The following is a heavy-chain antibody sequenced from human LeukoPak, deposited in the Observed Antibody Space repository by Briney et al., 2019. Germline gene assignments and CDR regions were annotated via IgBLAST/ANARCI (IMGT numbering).Heavy chain of an antibody. CDR1: GYTFTGYY. CDR3: ARDKGERDFSYGPRWYFDY. D-gene: IGHD5-18*01. Sequence: EALVKVSCKASGYTFTGYYMHWVRQAPGQGLEWMGIINPSGGNTRYAQKFQGRVTMTRDTSTSTVYMDLSSLRSEDTAVYYCARDKGERDFSYGPRWYFDYWGQGTLVTVSS. V-gene: IGHV1-46*01. CDR2: INPSGGNT. J-gene: IGHJ4*02.